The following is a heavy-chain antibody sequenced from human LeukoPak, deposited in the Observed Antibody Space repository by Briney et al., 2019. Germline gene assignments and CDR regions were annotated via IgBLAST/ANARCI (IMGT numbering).Heavy chain of an antibody. D-gene: IGHD5-18*01. V-gene: IGHV4-59*11. CDR1: GGSLSSQY. CDR3: ARDIISEYSKSHSHFDP. Sequence: PSETLSLTCTVSGGSLSSQYWSWIRQPPGKGLEWIGYIYYRGSTSYNPSLKSRVTMSVDTSKNQFSLRLNSVTAADTAVYYCARDIISEYSKSHSHFDPWGQGTLVTISS. J-gene: IGHJ5*02. CDR2: IYYRGST.